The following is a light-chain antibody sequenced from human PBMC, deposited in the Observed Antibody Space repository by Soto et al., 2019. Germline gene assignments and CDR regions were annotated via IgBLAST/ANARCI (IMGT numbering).Light chain of an antibody. CDR1: QSISSW. CDR3: QQYNSFR. J-gene: IGKJ5*01. Sequence: DIQMTPSPSTLSASVGDRVTITCGASQSISSWLAWYQQKPGKAPKLLIYDASSLESGVPSRFSGSGSGTEFTLTISSLQPDDFATYYCQQYNSFRFGQGTRLEIK. V-gene: IGKV1-5*01. CDR2: DAS.